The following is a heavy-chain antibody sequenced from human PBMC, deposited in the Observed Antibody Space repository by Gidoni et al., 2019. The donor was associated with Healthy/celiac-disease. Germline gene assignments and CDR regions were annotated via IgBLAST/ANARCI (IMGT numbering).Heavy chain of an antibody. J-gene: IGHJ4*02. CDR3: ARQPDGSGSYYFY. V-gene: IGHV1-69*01. CDR1: GGTFSSYA. Sequence: QVQLVQSGTEVKKPGSSVKVSCKASGGTFSSYAISWVRQDPGQGLEWMGGIIPIFGTANYAQKFQGRVTITADESTSTVYMKLNSLRSEDTAVYYCARQPDGSGSYYFYWGQGTRVTVSS. D-gene: IGHD3-10*01. CDR2: IIPIFGTA.